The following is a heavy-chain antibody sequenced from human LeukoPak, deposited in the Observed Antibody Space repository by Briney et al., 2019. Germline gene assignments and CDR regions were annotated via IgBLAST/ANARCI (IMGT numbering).Heavy chain of an antibody. CDR3: ARDFGVVIGIEFDP. CDR1: GGTFSSYA. D-gene: IGHD3-3*01. CDR2: IIPIFGTA. Sequence: SSVKVSCKASGGTFSSYAISWVRQAPGQGLEWMGGIIPIFGTANYAQKFQGRVTITADESTSTAYMELSSLRSEDTAVYYCARDFGVVIGIEFDPWGQGTLVTVSS. V-gene: IGHV1-69*01. J-gene: IGHJ5*02.